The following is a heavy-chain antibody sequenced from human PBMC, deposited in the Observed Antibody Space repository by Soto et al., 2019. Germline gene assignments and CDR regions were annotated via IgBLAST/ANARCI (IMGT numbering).Heavy chain of an antibody. V-gene: IGHV5-51*01. CDR2: IYPGDSDT. CDR1: GYSFTSYW. CDR3: ARLDSNSNYYYYFGMDV. J-gene: IGHJ6*02. Sequence: PGESLKISCEGSGYSFTSYWIGWVRQMPGKGLEWMGIIYPGDSDTRYSPSFQGQVTISADKSISTAYLQWGSLKASDTAMYYCARLDSNSNYYYYFGMDVWGQGTTVTVSS. D-gene: IGHD4-4*01.